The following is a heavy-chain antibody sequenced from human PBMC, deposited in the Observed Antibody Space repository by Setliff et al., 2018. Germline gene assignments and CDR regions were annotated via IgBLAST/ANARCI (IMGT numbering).Heavy chain of an antibody. Sequence: GASVKVSCKATGYTLSRHYMHWVRQAPGQGLEWMGIINTGGGSASIVDQFQGRVTMTRDTSTSTVYMEFSSLKSDDTAVYYCARGGVAAAGRKGVFEYWGQGTLVTVSS. CDR2: INTGGGSA. D-gene: IGHD6-13*01. J-gene: IGHJ4*02. CDR3: ARGGVAAAGRKGVFEY. V-gene: IGHV1-46*01. CDR1: GYTLSRHY.